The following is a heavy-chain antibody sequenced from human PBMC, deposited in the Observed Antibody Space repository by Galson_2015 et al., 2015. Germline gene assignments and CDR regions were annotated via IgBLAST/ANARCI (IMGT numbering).Heavy chain of an antibody. V-gene: IGHV3-15*01. Sequence: SLRLSCAASGFTFSNAWMSWVRQAPGKGLEWVGRIKSKTDGGTTDYAAPVKGRFTISRDDSKNTLYLQINSLKTEDTAVYYCTTAPFMITFGGVVGSDYWGQGTLVTVSS. D-gene: IGHD3-16*01. CDR1: GFTFSNAW. J-gene: IGHJ4*02. CDR3: TTAPFMITFGGVVGSDY. CDR2: IKSKTDGGTT.